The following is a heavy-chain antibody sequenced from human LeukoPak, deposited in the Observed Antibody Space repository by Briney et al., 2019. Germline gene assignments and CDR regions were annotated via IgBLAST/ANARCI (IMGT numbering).Heavy chain of an antibody. CDR1: GFTFDDYG. J-gene: IGHJ6*03. CDR2: IKSKTDGGTT. V-gene: IGHV3-15*01. D-gene: IGHD4-17*01. Sequence: PGGSLRLSCAASGFTFDDYGMSWVRQAPGKGLEWVGRIKSKTDGGTTDYAAPVKGRFTISRDDSKNTLYLQMNSLKTEDTAVYYCTTVGGDPYYYYYYYMDVWGKGTTVTVSS. CDR3: TTVGGDPYYYYYYYMDV.